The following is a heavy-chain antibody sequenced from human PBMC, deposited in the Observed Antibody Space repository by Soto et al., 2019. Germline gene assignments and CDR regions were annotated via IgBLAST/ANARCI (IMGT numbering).Heavy chain of an antibody. V-gene: IGHV4-59*01. D-gene: IGHD3-22*01. CDR3: AREKYDSSFDY. CDR2: IYYSGST. J-gene: IGHJ4*02. CDR1: GGSISSYY. Sequence: SETLSLTCTVSGGSISSYYWSWIRQPPGKGLEWIGYIYYSGSTNYNPSLKSRVTISVDTSKNQFSLKLSSATAADTAMYYCAREKYDSSFDYWGQGTLVTVSS.